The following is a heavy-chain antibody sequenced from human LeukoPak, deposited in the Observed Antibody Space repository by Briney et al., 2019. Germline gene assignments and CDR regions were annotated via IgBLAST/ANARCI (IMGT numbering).Heavy chain of an antibody. J-gene: IGHJ6*02. Sequence: GESLKISCKGSGYIFTSYWIGWVRQMPGKGLEWMGIIYPGDSDTRYSPSFQGQVTISADKSISTAYLQWSSLKASDTAMYYCARGDGYNNVYYGMDVWGQGTTVTVSS. CDR1: GYIFTSYW. D-gene: IGHD5-24*01. CDR2: IYPGDSDT. V-gene: IGHV5-51*01. CDR3: ARGDGYNNVYYGMDV.